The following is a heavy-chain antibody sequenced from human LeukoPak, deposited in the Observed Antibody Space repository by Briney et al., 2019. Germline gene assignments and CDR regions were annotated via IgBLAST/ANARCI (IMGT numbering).Heavy chain of an antibody. CDR1: GFTFSNCY. V-gene: IGHV3-7*01. CDR2: LWPDGSEV. D-gene: IGHD4-11*01. Sequence: GGSLRLSCAASGFTFSNCYMSWVRQAPEKGLEWVATLWPDGSEVYYVDSVRGRFTISRDNARNSLYLQMNSLTVEDTAVYYCARLLGHVTTYDYWGQGTLVTVSS. J-gene: IGHJ4*02. CDR3: ARLLGHVTTYDY.